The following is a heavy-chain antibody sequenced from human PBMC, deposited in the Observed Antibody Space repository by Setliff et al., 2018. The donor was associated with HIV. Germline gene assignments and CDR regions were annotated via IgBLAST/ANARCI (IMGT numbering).Heavy chain of an antibody. J-gene: IGHJ4*02. V-gene: IGHV4-61*02. CDR1: GGSISSGSYY. D-gene: IGHD4-4*01. Sequence: SETLSLTCTVSGGSISSGSYYWSWIRQPAGKGLEWIGRIYTSGSTNYNPSLKSRATISVDASRNQFSLKLNSVTAADTAVYYCAREPDSIPYDYWGQGTLVTVSS. CDR3: AREPDSIPYDY. CDR2: IYTSGST.